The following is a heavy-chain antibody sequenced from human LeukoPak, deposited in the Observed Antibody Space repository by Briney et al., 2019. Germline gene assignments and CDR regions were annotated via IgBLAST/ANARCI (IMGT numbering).Heavy chain of an antibody. Sequence: ASVKVSCKDSGYTLTELSLHWGRQAPGKGLEWMGGFDPEDGATIYAQKFQGRVTMTEDTSTDTAYMELSSLRSEATSVYYCAADWVSLAEAVYWGQGTLVTVSS. V-gene: IGHV1-24*01. CDR2: FDPEDGAT. D-gene: IGHD6-13*01. CDR1: GYTLTELS. CDR3: AADWVSLAEAVY. J-gene: IGHJ4*02.